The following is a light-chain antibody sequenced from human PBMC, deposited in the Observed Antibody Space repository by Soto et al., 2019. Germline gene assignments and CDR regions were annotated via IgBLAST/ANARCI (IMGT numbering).Light chain of an antibody. J-gene: IGLJ2*01. Sequence: QSALTQPASVSGSPGQSITISCTGTSSDVGGYNYVSWYQQHPGKAPKLMIYDVSDRPSGVSSRFSGSTSGNTASLTISGLQAEDEADYYCSSYTSRSTLVFGGGTKLTVL. CDR1: SSDVGGYNY. V-gene: IGLV2-14*01. CDR2: DVS. CDR3: SSYTSRSTLV.